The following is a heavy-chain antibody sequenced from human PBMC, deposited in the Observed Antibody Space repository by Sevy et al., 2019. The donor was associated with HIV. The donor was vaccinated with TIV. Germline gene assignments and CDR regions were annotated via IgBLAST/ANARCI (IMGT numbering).Heavy chain of an antibody. Sequence: SETLSLTCAVSGYSITSGYLWGWIRQPPGKGLEWIGSVFHGGSTYYNPSLNSRVIISVDTSKNQFSLKLNSVTAADAAVYYCAGHSHGSGTYYVPFDSWGQGTLVTVSS. V-gene: IGHV4-38-2*01. J-gene: IGHJ4*02. CDR3: AGHSHGSGTYYVPFDS. CDR2: VFHGGST. CDR1: GYSITSGYL. D-gene: IGHD3-10*01.